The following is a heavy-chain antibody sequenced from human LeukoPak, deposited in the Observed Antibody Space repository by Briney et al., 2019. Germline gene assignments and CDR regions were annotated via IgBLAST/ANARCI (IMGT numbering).Heavy chain of an antibody. V-gene: IGHV3-7*01. Sequence: GGSLRLSCAASGFTFSSYWMSWVRQAPGKGLEWVANIKQDGSEKYYVDSVKGRFTISRDNAKNSLYVQMNSLRAEDTAVYYCAGEMATNDAFDIWGQGTMVTVSS. CDR3: AGEMATNDAFDI. CDR2: IKQDGSEK. CDR1: GFTFSSYW. D-gene: IGHD5-24*01. J-gene: IGHJ3*02.